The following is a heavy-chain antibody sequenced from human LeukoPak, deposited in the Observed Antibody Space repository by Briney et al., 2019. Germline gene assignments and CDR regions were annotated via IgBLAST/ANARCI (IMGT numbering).Heavy chain of an antibody. Sequence: ASVKVSCKASGYTFTNYAITWVRQAPGQGLEWMGWLSAYNGNTNYAQKLQGRVTMTTDTSTTTAYMELRSLRSDDTAVYYCARGGRYYDTSGSYFDYWGQGTLVTVSS. D-gene: IGHD3-22*01. CDR1: GYTFTNYA. V-gene: IGHV1-18*01. CDR2: LSAYNGNT. J-gene: IGHJ4*02. CDR3: ARGGRYYDTSGSYFDY.